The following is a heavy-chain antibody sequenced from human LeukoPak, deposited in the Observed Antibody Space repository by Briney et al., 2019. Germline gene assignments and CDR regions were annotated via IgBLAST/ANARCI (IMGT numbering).Heavy chain of an antibody. D-gene: IGHD3-3*01. J-gene: IGHJ4*02. CDR2: ISSSGSTI. V-gene: IGHV3-48*03. Sequence: PGGSLRLSCAASGFTFSSYEMNWVRQAPGKGLEWVSYISSSGSTIYYADSVKGRFTISRDNAKNSLYLQMNSLRAEDTAVYYCARNDFWSGYHLDYWGQGTLVTVSS. CDR1: GFTFSSYE. CDR3: ARNDFWSGYHLDY.